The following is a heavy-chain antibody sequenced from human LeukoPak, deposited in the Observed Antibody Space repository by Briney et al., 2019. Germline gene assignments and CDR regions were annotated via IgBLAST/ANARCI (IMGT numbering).Heavy chain of an antibody. CDR2: IKQDGSEK. V-gene: IGHV3-7*03. CDR3: ARGRYFDY. CDR1: GFIFSSYW. J-gene: IGHJ4*02. Sequence: GGSLRLSCAASGFIFSSYWMSWVRQAPGKGLEWVANIKQDGSEKYYVDSVKGRFTISRDNAKNSLYLQMNSLRAEDTAVYYCARGRYFDYWGQGTLVTVSS.